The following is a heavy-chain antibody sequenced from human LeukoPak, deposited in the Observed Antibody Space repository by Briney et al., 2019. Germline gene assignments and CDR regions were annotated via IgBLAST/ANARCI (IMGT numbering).Heavy chain of an antibody. J-gene: IGHJ6*03. CDR3: ARDPYSGNYGNDYYYYMDV. Sequence: GGSLSLSCAASGFTFSNYNMNWVRQAPGKAMDWVSSITSSGTYIFYADSVKGRFTISRDNAKNSLYLQMDSLGPEDTAVYYCARDPYSGNYGNDYYYYMDVWGKGTTVTISS. CDR1: GFTFSNYN. CDR2: ITSSGTYI. D-gene: IGHD1-26*01. V-gene: IGHV3-21*01.